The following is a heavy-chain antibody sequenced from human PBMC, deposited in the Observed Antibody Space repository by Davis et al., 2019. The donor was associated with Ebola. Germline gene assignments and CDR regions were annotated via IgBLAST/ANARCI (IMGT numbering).Heavy chain of an antibody. CDR1: GFTFSSYA. V-gene: IGHV3-30-3*01. J-gene: IGHJ4*02. CDR2: ISYDGSNK. Sequence: GESLKISCAASGFTFSSYAMHWVRQAPGKGLEWVAVISYDGSNKYYADSVKGRFTISRDNSKNTLYLQMNSLRAEDTAVYYCAREGKDGYNYDYWGRGTLVTVSS. D-gene: IGHD5-24*01. CDR3: AREGKDGYNYDY.